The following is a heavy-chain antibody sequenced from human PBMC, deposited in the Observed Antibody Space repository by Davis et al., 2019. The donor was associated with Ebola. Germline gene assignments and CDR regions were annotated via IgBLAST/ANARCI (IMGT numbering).Heavy chain of an antibody. CDR2: ISGSGGST. Sequence: PGGSLRLSCAASGFTFSDYYMSWIRQAPGKGLEWVSSISGSGGSTYYADSVKGRFTLSRDNSKNTLYLQVNSLRAEDTAVYYCATAIGEAETALGFASWGQGTLVTVSS. J-gene: IGHJ4*02. CDR3: ATAIGEAETALGFAS. CDR1: GFTFSDYY. V-gene: IGHV3-23*01. D-gene: IGHD3-10*01.